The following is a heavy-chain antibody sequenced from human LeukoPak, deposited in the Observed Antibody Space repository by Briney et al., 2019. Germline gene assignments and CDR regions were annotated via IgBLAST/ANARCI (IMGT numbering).Heavy chain of an antibody. J-gene: IGHJ4*02. Sequence: SGTLSLTCAVSVGSISSSNWWSWVRQPPGKGLEWIGEIYHSGSTNYNPSLKSRVTISVDKSKNQFSLKLSSVTAADTAVYYCARVLEYSSSSVHLRYFDYWGQGTLVTASS. CDR2: IYHSGST. CDR1: VGSISSSNW. D-gene: IGHD6-6*01. CDR3: ARVLEYSSSSVHLRYFDY. V-gene: IGHV4-4*02.